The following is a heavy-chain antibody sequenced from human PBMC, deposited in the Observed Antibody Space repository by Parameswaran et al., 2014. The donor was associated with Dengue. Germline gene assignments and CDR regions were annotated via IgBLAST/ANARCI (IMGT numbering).Heavy chain of an antibody. J-gene: IGHJ6*02. CDR3: AKDMFVLMAYGMDV. D-gene: IGHD2-8*01. CDR2: ISWNSGSI. Sequence: WIRQPPGKGLEWVSGISWNSGSIGYADSVKGRFTISRDNAKNSLYLQMNSLRAEDTALYYCAKDMFVLMAYGMDVWGQGTTVTGLL. V-gene: IGHV3-9*01.